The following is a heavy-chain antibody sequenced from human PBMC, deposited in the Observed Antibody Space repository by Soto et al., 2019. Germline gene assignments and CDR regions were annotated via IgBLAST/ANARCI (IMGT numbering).Heavy chain of an antibody. D-gene: IGHD3-3*01. J-gene: IGHJ4*02. CDR1: GFTFSSYW. CDR2: IKQDGSEK. V-gene: IGHV3-7*03. CDR3: ARDAIHPTNY. Sequence: GGSLRLSCAASGFTFSSYWTSWVRQAPGKGLEWVANIKQDGSEKYYVDSVKGRFTISRDNAKNSLYLQMNSLRAEDTAVYYCARDAIHPTNYWGQGTLVTVSS.